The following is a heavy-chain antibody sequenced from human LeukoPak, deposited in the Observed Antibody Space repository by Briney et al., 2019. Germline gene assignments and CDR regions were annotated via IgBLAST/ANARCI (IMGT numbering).Heavy chain of an antibody. CDR2: IYYSGST. J-gene: IGHJ4*02. CDR3: ARRTGYYDGFDY. Sequence: SGILSLTCTVSGGSINNYYWSWIRQPPGKGLELIGYIYYSGSTTNNPSLKSRVTMSVDMCKNKFFLKVNSVTAADTAVYYCARRTGYYDGFDYWGQGTLVTVSS. D-gene: IGHD3/OR15-3a*01. V-gene: IGHV4-59*01. CDR1: GGSINNYY.